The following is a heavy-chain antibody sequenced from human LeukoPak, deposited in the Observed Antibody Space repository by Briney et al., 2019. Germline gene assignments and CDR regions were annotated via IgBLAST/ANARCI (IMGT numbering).Heavy chain of an antibody. D-gene: IGHD5-12*01. V-gene: IGHV1-69*06. CDR2: IIPIFGTA. J-gene: IGHJ6*03. CDR1: GYTFTSYG. CDR3: ATYPGYSGYYYMDV. Sequence: SVKVSCKASGYTFTSYGISWVRQAPGQGLEWMGGIIPIFGTANNAQKFQGTVTITADKSTSTAYMELSSLRSEDTAVYYCATYPGYSGYYYMDVWGKGTTVTVSS.